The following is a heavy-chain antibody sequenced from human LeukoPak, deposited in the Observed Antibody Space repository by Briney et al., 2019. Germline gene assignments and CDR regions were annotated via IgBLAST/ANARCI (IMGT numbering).Heavy chain of an antibody. D-gene: IGHD1-1*01. CDR2: ISPYNGNI. CDR3: ARLISLTTPPYFYHDIDF. J-gene: IGHJ6*02. Sequence: ASVKLSCKTSGYTFSNYDITWVRQAPGHGLEWMGWISPYNGNINYAQNIQGRVTMTTDTSTSTAYMELRSLRFEDTAVYYCARLISLTTPPYFYHDIDFWGQGTTVIVSS. V-gene: IGHV1-18*01. CDR1: GYTFSNYD.